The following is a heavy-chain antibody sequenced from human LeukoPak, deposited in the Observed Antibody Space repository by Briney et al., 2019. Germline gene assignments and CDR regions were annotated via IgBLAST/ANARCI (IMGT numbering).Heavy chain of an antibody. Sequence: PSETLSLTCAVYGGSFSGYYWSWIRQPPGKGLEWIGEINHSGSTNYNPSLKSRVTISVDTSKNQFSLKLSSVTAADTAVYYCARAAHYYDSSGFFDPWGQGTLVTVSS. V-gene: IGHV4-34*01. D-gene: IGHD3-22*01. CDR1: GGSFSGYY. CDR2: INHSGST. J-gene: IGHJ5*02. CDR3: ARAAHYYDSSGFFDP.